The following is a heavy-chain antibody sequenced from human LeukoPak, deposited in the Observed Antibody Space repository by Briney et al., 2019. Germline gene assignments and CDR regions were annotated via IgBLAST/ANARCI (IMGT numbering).Heavy chain of an antibody. Sequence: GGSLRLSCVASRFTFSNYWMSWVRQAPGKGLEWVANINQDGSKKPYADSMKGRFTISRDNAKESLYLQLNSLRADDTAVYYCAKWGPHCVGDYCPALDSWGQGALVTVSS. CDR2: INQDGSKK. V-gene: IGHV3-7*01. D-gene: IGHD2-21*02. CDR1: RFTFSNYW. CDR3: AKWGPHCVGDYCPALDS. J-gene: IGHJ4*02.